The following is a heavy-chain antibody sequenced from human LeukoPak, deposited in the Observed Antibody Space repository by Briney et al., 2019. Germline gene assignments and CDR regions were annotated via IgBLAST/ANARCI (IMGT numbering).Heavy chain of an antibody. V-gene: IGHV3-74*01. CDR1: GFTFSSYW. CDR3: AREFAGELFDY. D-gene: IGHD1-26*01. CDR2: INSDGSST. Sequence: GGSLRLSCAASGFTFSSYWMHWVRHAPGKGLVWVSRINSDGSSTSYADSVKGRFTISRDNAKNTLYLQMNSLRAEDTAVYYCAREFAGELFDYWGQGTLVTVSS. J-gene: IGHJ4*02.